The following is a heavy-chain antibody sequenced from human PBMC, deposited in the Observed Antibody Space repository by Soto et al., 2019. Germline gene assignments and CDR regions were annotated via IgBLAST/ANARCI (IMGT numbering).Heavy chain of an antibody. CDR3: AIFLNYYDSSGHFDY. Sequence: GGSLRLSCAASGFTFSSYAMSWVRQAPGKGLEWVSAISGSGGSTYYADSVKGRFTISRDNSKNTLYLQMNSLRAEDTAVYYCAIFLNYYDSSGHFDYWGQGTLVTVSS. V-gene: IGHV3-23*01. J-gene: IGHJ4*02. CDR1: GFTFSSYA. CDR2: ISGSGGST. D-gene: IGHD3-22*01.